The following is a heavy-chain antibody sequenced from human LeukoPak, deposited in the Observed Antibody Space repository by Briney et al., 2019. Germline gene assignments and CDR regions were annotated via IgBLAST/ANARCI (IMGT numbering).Heavy chain of an antibody. CDR1: GDTFTGYY. Sequence: ASVKVSCKASGDTFTGYYIHWVRQAPGQGLEWMGWINPNSGGTGYAQKFQGRVTMTRNTSISTAYMELSSLRSEDTAVYYCARDAHGSGSPDDDYYYYYMDVWGKGTTVTISS. V-gene: IGHV1-8*02. CDR3: ARDAHGSGSPDDDYYYYYMDV. D-gene: IGHD3-10*01. CDR2: INPNSGGT. J-gene: IGHJ6*03.